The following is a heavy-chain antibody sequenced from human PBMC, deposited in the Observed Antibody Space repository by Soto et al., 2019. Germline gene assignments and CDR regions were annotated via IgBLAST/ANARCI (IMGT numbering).Heavy chain of an antibody. J-gene: IGHJ6*02. CDR2: ISWNSGSI. D-gene: IGHD4-17*01. V-gene: IGHV3-9*01. Sequence: GGSLRLSCAASGFTFDDYAMHWVRQAPGKGLEWVSGISWNSGSIGYADSVKGRFTISRDNAKNSLYLQMNSLRAEDTALYYCAKVIDYGGDYYYYGMDVWGQGTTVTVSS. CDR3: AKVIDYGGDYYYYGMDV. CDR1: GFTFDDYA.